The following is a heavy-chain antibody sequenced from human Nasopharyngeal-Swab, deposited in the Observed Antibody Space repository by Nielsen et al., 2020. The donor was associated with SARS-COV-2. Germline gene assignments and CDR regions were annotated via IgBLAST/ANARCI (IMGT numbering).Heavy chain of an antibody. V-gene: IGHV3-33*01. CDR3: AVYYYGSGSYPWGFFGYYYYGMDV. CDR1: GFTFSSYG. Sequence: LSLTCAASGFTFSSYGMHWVRQAPGKGLEWVAVIWYDGSNKYYADSVKGRFTISRDNSKNTLYLQMNSLRAEDTAVYYCAVYYYGSGSYPWGFFGYYYYGMDVWGQGTTVTVSS. D-gene: IGHD3-10*01. J-gene: IGHJ6*02. CDR2: IWYDGSNK.